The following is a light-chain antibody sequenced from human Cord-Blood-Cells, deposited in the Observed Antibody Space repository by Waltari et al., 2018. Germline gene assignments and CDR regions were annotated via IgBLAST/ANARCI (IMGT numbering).Light chain of an antibody. Sequence: QSALTQPASVSGSPGQPITISCTGTSSDVGGYNYASWYQQPPGKAPKRMIYDVSKRPSGVSNRFSGSKSGNTASLTISGLQAEDEADYYCSSYTSSSTLVFGGGTKLTVL. J-gene: IGLJ2*01. CDR3: SSYTSSSTLV. CDR2: DVS. CDR1: SSDVGGYNY. V-gene: IGLV2-14*01.